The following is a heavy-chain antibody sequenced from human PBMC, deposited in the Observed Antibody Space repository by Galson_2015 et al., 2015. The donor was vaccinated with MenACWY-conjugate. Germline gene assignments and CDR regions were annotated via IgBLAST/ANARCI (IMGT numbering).Heavy chain of an antibody. Sequence: SLRLSCAASGFTFSSYATNWVRQAPGKGLEWVALISSAGNKYYADSVKGRLTISRDNSKNTLFLQMNSLRAEDTAVYYCARDQESPGQTDYWGQGTLVTVSS. CDR2: ISSAGNK. V-gene: IGHV3-23*01. D-gene: IGHD2-8*02. CDR3: ARDQESPGQTDY. CDR1: GFTFSSYA. J-gene: IGHJ4*02.